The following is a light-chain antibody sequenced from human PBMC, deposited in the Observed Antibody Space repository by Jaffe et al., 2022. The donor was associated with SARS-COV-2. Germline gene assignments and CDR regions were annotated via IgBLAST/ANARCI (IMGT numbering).Light chain of an antibody. V-gene: IGLV4-69*01. CDR1: SGHSSYA. Sequence: QLVLTQSPSASASLGASVKLTCTLSSGHSSYAAAWLHQQPEKGPRYLMKVNSDGSHTKGDGIPDRFSGSRSGAERYLTISSLQSEYEADYYCQTWGTGIRVFGGGTKLTVL. CDR2: VNSDGSH. CDR3: QTWGTGIRV. J-gene: IGLJ2*01.